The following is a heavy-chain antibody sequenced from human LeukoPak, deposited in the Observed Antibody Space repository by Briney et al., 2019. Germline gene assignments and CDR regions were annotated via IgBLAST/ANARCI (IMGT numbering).Heavy chain of an antibody. J-gene: IGHJ4*02. CDR1: GDSISSYY. Sequence: SETLSLTCTVSGDSISSYYWSWIRQPAGKGLEWIGRIYTSGSTNYNPSLKSRVTISVDTSKHQFSLNLSSVTAADTAVYYCALWGYFDSSGRHFWGQGTLVTVSS. CDR2: IYTSGST. CDR3: ALWGYFDSSGRHF. V-gene: IGHV4-4*07. D-gene: IGHD3-22*01.